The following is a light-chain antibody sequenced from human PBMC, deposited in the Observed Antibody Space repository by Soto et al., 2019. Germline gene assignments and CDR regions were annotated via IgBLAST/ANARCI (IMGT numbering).Light chain of an antibody. V-gene: IGLV2-14*01. CDR1: SSDVGGYNY. CDR2: EVT. J-gene: IGLJ1*01. CDR3: SSYTSSSTYV. Sequence: QSVLTQPASVSGSPGQSITISCTGTSSDVGGYNYVSWYQQYPGKAPKLMIFEVTNRPSGVSNRFSGSKSGNTGSLTISGLQAEDEADYYCSSYTSSSTYVFGTGTKLTVL.